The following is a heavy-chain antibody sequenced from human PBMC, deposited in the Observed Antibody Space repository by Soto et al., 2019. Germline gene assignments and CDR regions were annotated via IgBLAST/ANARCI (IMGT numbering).Heavy chain of an antibody. CDR3: ARDAQLGRGYSVYDTY. D-gene: IGHD5-12*01. CDR2: IKPTDGST. V-gene: IGHV1-46*01. J-gene: IGHJ4*01. CDR1: GYTFANYY. Sequence: ASVKVSCKAAGYTFANYYIHWVRQAPGQGLEWMGLIKPTDGSTTYAQKFQGRVTMTRDTSTSTVYMELTSPRSEDTAVYFCARDAQLGRGYSVYDTYWGQGTLVTVSS.